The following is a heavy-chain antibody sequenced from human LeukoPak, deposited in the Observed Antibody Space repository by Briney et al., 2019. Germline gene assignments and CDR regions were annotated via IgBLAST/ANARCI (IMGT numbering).Heavy chain of an antibody. Sequence: QSGGSLRPSCAASGFNVSNNYMTWVRQAPGKGLEWVSLIYSSGSTYYADSVKGRFTVSRDNSKNTLFLQMNSLRAEDTAVYYCAKDGGLWVSAHWGDSWGRGTLVTVSS. CDR3: AKDGGLWVSAHWGDS. CDR2: IYSSGST. D-gene: IGHD7-27*01. V-gene: IGHV3-53*01. CDR1: GFNVSNNY. J-gene: IGHJ4*02.